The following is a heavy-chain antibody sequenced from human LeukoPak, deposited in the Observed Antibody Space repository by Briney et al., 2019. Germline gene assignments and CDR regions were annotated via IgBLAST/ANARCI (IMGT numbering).Heavy chain of an antibody. D-gene: IGHD6-19*01. J-gene: IGHJ4*02. CDR1: GFTFSSHW. V-gene: IGHV3-7*03. Sequence: GGSLRLSCTASGFTFSSHWMTWVRQPPGKGLEWVANIKEDGSVKYYVDSVKGLFTISRDNIKNVLYLQMNSLRADDTAVYFCARDSTWLLDYWGQGTLVTVSS. CDR2: IKEDGSVK. CDR3: ARDSTWLLDY.